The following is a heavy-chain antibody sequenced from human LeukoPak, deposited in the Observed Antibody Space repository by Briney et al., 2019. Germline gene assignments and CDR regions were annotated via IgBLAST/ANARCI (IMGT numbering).Heavy chain of an antibody. CDR1: GFPVSDNY. V-gene: IGHV3-66*01. CDR3: ARDGGYSNGHRIDS. J-gene: IGHJ4*02. CDR2: IYSDGTT. Sequence: PGGSLRLSCAASGFPVSDNYMSWVRQAPGKGLEWVSIIYSDGTTYYADSVKGRFTVSRDNSKNTLYLQMNSLRAEDTAFYYCARDGGYSNGHRIDSWGQGTLVTVSS. D-gene: IGHD5-18*01.